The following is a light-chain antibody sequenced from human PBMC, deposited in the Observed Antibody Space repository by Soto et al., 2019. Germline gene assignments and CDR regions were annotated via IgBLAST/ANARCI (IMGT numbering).Light chain of an antibody. CDR1: QSLVRSDGRTF. CDR2: NIY. CDR3: MQAAEFPVT. Sequence: IVMTQTPLSSAVTLGQPASISCRSSQSLVRSDGRTFLTWLQQRPGQPPRLLIYNIYNRFSGVPDRFSGSGAWTDFTLRISRVEAEDVGVYYCMQAAEFPVTFGQGTRLEIK. J-gene: IGKJ5*01. V-gene: IGKV2-24*01.